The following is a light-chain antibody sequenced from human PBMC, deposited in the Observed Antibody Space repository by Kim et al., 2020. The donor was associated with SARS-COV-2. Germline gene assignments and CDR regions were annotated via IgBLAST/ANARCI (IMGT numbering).Light chain of an antibody. CDR2: QAS. CDR1: RSASSH. Sequence: VSLGETATLSCRASRSASSHLAWYQQKPGKAPRLLIYQASTRATDIPARFSGSGSGTEFTLTISSLQSEDFAVYYCQQHNDWPLTFGGGTKVDIK. CDR3: QQHNDWPLT. J-gene: IGKJ4*01. V-gene: IGKV3-15*01.